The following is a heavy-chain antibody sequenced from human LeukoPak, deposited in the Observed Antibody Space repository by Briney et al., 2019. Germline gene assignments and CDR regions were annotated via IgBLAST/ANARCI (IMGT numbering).Heavy chain of an antibody. J-gene: IGHJ4*02. CDR2: IYPGDSGT. V-gene: IGHV5-51*01. D-gene: IGHD3-10*01. CDR3: ARRPAAYYGSGSSPFSFDY. CDR1: GYSFTNYW. Sequence: RGESLKISCKGSGYSFTNYWIDWVRQMPGKGLEWMGIIYPGDSGTRYSPSFQGQVTISADKSISTAYLQWSSLKASDTAMYYCARRPAAYYGSGSSPFSFDYWGQGTLVTVSS.